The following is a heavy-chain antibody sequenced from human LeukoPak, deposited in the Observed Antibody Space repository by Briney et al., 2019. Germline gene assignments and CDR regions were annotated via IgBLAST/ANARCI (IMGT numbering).Heavy chain of an antibody. CDR1: GDSISSGDYY. CDR3: ANMGYSYAPGLFDP. V-gene: IGHV4-61*02. CDR2: ISSSGST. J-gene: IGHJ5*02. Sequence: SQTLSLTCTVSGDSISSGDYYWSWIRQPAGKGLEWIGRISSSGSTNYNPSLKSRVTISVDTSKNQFSLKLSSVTAADTAVYYCANMGYSYAPGLFDPWGQGTLVTVSS. D-gene: IGHD5-18*01.